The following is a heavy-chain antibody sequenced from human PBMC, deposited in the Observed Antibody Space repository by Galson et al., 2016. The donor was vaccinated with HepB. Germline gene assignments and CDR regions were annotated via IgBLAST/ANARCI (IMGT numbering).Heavy chain of an antibody. CDR1: GFSLNTSGMC. J-gene: IGHJ4*02. CDR3: ARNKGPYFDY. Sequence: PALVKPTQTLTLTCTFSGFSLNTSGMCVSWIRQPPGKALEWLARVDWDDDKYYITSLKTRLTISKDTSENRVDLTMTDMDTVDTATYYCARNKGPYFDYWGQGTPVTVSS. V-gene: IGHV2-70*11. D-gene: IGHD1/OR15-1a*01. CDR2: VDWDDDK.